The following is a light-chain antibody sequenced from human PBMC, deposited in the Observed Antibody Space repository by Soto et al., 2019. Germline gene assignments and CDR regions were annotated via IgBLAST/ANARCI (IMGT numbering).Light chain of an antibody. V-gene: IGLV2-14*01. CDR1: SRDVGSYNF. Sequence: QSALTQPASVSGSPGQSITISCTGTSRDVGSYNFVSWYQHHAGTAPKLIIYQVTNRPSGVSDRFSASKSGDTASLTISGIQAEDEAIYYCSSYTGFSTDILFGGGTKVTVL. J-gene: IGLJ2*01. CDR3: SSYTGFSTDIL. CDR2: QVT.